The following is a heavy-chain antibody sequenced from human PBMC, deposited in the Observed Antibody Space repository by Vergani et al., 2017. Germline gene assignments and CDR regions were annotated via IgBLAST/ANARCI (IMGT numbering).Heavy chain of an antibody. CDR1: GFTFSSYS. D-gene: IGHD1-26*01. J-gene: IGHJ4*02. CDR3: ATGSYYPYDF. CDR2: ISGSGGST. V-gene: IGHV3-23*04. Sequence: EVQLVESGGGLVKRGGSLRLSCAASGFTFSSYSMNWVRQAPGKGLEWVSAISGSGGSTYYADSVKGRFTISRDNSKNTLYLQMNSLRAEDTAVYYCATGSYYPYDFWGQGTLVTVSS.